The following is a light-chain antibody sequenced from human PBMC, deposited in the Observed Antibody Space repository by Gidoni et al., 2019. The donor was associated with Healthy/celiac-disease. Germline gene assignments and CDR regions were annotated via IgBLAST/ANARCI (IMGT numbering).Light chain of an antibody. Sequence: AIRMTQSPSSFSASTGERVTITCRASQGISSYLAWYQQKPGKAPKLLIYAASTLQSGVPSRFSGSGSGTEFTLTISCLQSEDFATYYCQQYYSYPPVTFGGGTKVEIK. J-gene: IGKJ4*01. CDR2: AAS. CDR3: QQYYSYPPVT. CDR1: QGISSY. V-gene: IGKV1-8*01.